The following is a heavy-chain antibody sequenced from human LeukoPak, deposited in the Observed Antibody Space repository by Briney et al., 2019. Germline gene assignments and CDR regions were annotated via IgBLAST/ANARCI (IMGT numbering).Heavy chain of an antibody. CDR3: AREAVDYGSGSHDY. Sequence: SETLSLTCTVSGAYIGSFYWSWIRQPAGKGLEWIGRVHRSGSTNYIPSMKSRVTMSVGTSKNQLSLKLNTVTAADTAMYYCAREAVDYGSGSHDYWGQGILVTVSS. V-gene: IGHV4-4*07. J-gene: IGHJ4*02. D-gene: IGHD3-10*01. CDR1: GAYIGSFY. CDR2: VHRSGST.